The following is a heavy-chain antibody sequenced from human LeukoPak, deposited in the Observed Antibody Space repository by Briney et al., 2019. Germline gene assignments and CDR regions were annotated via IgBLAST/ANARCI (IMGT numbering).Heavy chain of an antibody. Sequence: SGTLSLTCSVSGGSISSTSFYWGWIRRPPGKGLEWIGDLFHSGSTNYNPSLKSQVTISVDTSKNQFSLKLSSVTAADTAAYYCARGGTVDWLRRGPRAALYYWGQGTLVTVSS. CDR2: LFHSGST. CDR1: GGSISSTSFY. D-gene: IGHD5-12*01. J-gene: IGHJ4*02. CDR3: ARGGTVDWLRRGPRAALYY. V-gene: IGHV4-39*07.